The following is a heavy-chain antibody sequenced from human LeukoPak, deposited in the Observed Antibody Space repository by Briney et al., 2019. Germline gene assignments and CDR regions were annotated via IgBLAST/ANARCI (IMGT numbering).Heavy chain of an antibody. Sequence: GASVKVSCKASGYTFTSYYMHWVRQAPGQGLEWMGIINPSGGGTSYAQKFQGRVTMTRDTSTSTVYMELSSLRSEDTAVYYCASSYSSGWYLDWGQGTLVTVSS. CDR3: ASSYSSGWYLD. CDR2: INPSGGGT. V-gene: IGHV1-46*01. J-gene: IGHJ4*02. CDR1: GYTFTSYY. D-gene: IGHD6-19*01.